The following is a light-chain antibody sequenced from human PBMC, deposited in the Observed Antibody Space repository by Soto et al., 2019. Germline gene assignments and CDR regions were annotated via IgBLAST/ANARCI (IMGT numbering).Light chain of an antibody. J-gene: IGLJ3*02. CDR1: SGHSTYA. Sequence: QSVLTQSPSASASLGASVKLTCTLSSGHSTYAIAWHQQQPEKGPRYLMKLYSDGRHIKGDGIPDRFSGSSSGAERYLTISSLQSEDEADYYCQTWGTGIRVFGGGTKLTVL. CDR3: QTWGTGIRV. CDR2: LYSDGRH. V-gene: IGLV4-69*01.